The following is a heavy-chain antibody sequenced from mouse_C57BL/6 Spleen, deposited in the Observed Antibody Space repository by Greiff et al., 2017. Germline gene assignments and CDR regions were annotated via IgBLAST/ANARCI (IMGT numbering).Heavy chain of an antibody. J-gene: IGHJ4*01. CDR1: GFTFSDAW. Sequence: EVKVVESGGGLVQPGGSMKLSCAASGFTFSDAWMDWVRQSPEKGLEWVAEIRNKANNHATYYAESVKGRFTISRDDSKSSVYLQMNSLRAEDTGIYYCTRRRTYGNYAMDYWGQGTSVTVSS. D-gene: IGHD2-1*01. CDR3: TRRRTYGNYAMDY. CDR2: IRNKANNHAT. V-gene: IGHV6-6*01.